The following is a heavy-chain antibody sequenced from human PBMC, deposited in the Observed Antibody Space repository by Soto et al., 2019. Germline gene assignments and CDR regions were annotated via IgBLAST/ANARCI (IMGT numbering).Heavy chain of an antibody. D-gene: IGHD6-19*01. CDR2: IYHSGSP. CDR1: TGSISSSNW. CDR3: ARVEYSSGLYYFDY. Sequence: QVQLQESGPGLVKLSVTLSLPCAVSTGSISSSNWWSWVRQPPGKGLECIEEIYHSGSPYYNPYLRRRVTISVGTSENQISLKLCTAAAADTAVYYWARVEYSSGLYYFDYGGQGTLVIFSS. J-gene: IGHJ4*02. V-gene: IGHV4-4*02.